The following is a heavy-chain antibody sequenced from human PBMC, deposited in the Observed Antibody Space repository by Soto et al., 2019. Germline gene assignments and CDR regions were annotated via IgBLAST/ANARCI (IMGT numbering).Heavy chain of an antibody. CDR3: AREYSSSSSFDY. D-gene: IGHD6-6*01. Sequence: ASVKVSCKSSGYTFTSYFMSWVRQAPGQGLEWVGWISTYNDNTNYAQKLQGRVTMTTDTSTSTAYMKLSSVTAADTAVYYCAREYSSSSSFDYWGQGTLVTVSS. J-gene: IGHJ4*02. CDR2: ISTYNDNT. CDR1: GYTFTSYF. V-gene: IGHV1-18*01.